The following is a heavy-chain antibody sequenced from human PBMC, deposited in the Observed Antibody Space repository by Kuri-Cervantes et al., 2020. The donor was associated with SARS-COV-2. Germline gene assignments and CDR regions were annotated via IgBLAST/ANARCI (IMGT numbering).Heavy chain of an antibody. V-gene: IGHV4-61*09. J-gene: IGHJ5*02. CDR1: GGSISSSNYY. CDR2: IYASGST. Sequence: LRLSCTVSGGSISSSNYYWNWIRQPAGKGLEWIGYIYASGSTNYNPSLKSRVTISVDTSKNQFSLKLSSVTAADTAVYYCASPSSTTGTTVGFDPWGQGTLVTVSS. D-gene: IGHD1-1*01. CDR3: ASPSSTTGTTVGFDP.